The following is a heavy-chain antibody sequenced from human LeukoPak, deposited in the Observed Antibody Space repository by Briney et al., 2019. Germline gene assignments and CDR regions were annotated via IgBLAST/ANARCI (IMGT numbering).Heavy chain of an antibody. CDR3: TTDIVATPSLS. D-gene: IGHD5-12*01. V-gene: IGHV3-20*04. J-gene: IGHJ4*02. CDR2: INWNGGST. Sequence: GGSLRLSCAASGFTFDDYGMSWVRQAPGKGLEWVSGINWNGGSTGYADSVKGRFTISRDNAKNSLYLQLNSLRAEDTAVYYCTTDIVATPSLSWGQGTLVTVSS. CDR1: GFTFDDYG.